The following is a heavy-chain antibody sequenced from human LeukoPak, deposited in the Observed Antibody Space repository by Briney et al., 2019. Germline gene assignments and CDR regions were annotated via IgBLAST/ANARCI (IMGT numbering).Heavy chain of an antibody. Sequence: SETLSLTCTVSGDSFSYFYWSWIRQPPGKGLEWIGYIYNSGSTSYNPSLKSRVTISVDTSKNQFSLKLSSVTAADTAVYYCARGGGNYEGIDYWGQGTLVIVSS. CDR3: ARGGGNYEGIDY. D-gene: IGHD1-7*01. V-gene: IGHV4-59*01. J-gene: IGHJ4*02. CDR2: IYNSGST. CDR1: GDSFSYFY.